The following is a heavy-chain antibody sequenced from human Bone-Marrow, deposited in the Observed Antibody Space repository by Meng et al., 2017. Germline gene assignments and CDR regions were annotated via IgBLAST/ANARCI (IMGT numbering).Heavy chain of an antibody. J-gene: IGHJ4*02. CDR3: ARDLPDSSSWYGGYFDY. CDR1: RFTLSSYA. D-gene: IGHD6-13*01. CDR2: ISYDGSNK. V-gene: IGHV3-30*01. Sequence: GESLKISCAASRFTLSSYAMYWVRQAPGKGLEWVAVISYDGSNKYYADSVKGRFTISRDNSKNTLYLQMNSLRAEDTAVYYCARDLPDSSSWYGGYFDYWGQGTRVTVSS.